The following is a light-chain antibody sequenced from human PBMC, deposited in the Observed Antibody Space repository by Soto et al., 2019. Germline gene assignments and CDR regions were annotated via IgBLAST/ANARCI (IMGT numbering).Light chain of an antibody. V-gene: IGKV3-20*01. Sequence: DIVLTQSPGILSLSPRERAYLSCGASQSISSSFLAWYQQKPGQATRLLIYGASSRATGIHDRFSGTGSETDFTLTIRRLEPEDFAVYYCQQYDNSPITFGQGKRLEIK. CDR2: GAS. CDR1: QSISSSF. CDR3: QQYDNSPIT. J-gene: IGKJ5*01.